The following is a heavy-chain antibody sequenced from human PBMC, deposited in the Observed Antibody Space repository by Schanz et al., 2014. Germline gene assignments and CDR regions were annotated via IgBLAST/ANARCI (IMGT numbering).Heavy chain of an antibody. J-gene: IGHJ4*02. D-gene: IGHD4-17*01. Sequence: QVQLLQFGGGVVQPGRSLRLSCAASGFTFSSYAMSWFRQPAGKGLEWVAVIWNNGVTKYYADSVRGRFTISRDRFQNTLYLRMSSLRAEDTAVYYCARPRFDYGEVDYWGQGTLVTVSS. CDR3: ARPRFDYGEVDY. CDR1: GFTFSSYA. CDR2: IWNNGVTK. V-gene: IGHV3-33*08.